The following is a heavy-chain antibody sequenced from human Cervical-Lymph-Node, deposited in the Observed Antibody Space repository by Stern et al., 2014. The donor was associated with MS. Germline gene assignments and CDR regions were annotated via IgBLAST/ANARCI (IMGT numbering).Heavy chain of an antibody. CDR1: GFTFSNYA. J-gene: IGHJ4*02. D-gene: IGHD6-19*01. Sequence: VQLVESGGGVVQPGRSLRLSCTASGFTFSNYAMHWVRQAPGGGLEWVAVIWMDGNDQYYADSIKGRFTISRDNSKNTLYLQMNSLTTEDTAVYFCARGRYSSGWYLYIYWGQGTLVTVSS. CDR2: IWMDGNDQ. CDR3: ARGRYSSGWYLYIY. V-gene: IGHV3-33*01.